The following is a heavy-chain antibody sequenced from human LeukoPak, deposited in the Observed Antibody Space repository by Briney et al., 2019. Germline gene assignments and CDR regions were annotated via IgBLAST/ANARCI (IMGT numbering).Heavy chain of an antibody. CDR1: GYTFTSYG. CDR2: ISAYNGYT. V-gene: IGHV1-18*04. J-gene: IGHJ4*02. Sequence: GASVKVSCKASGYTFTSYGISWVRQAPGQGLEWMGWISAYNGYTNYAQTLQGRVTITTDTSTSTGYMELRSLRSDDTAVYYCARQVRTAMGEFDYWGQRALVTVSS. D-gene: IGHD5-18*01. CDR3: ARQVRTAMGEFDY.